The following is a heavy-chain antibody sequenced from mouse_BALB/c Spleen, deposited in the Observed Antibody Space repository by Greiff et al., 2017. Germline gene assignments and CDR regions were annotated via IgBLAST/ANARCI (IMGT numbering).Heavy chain of an antibody. CDR2: ISSGGSYT. CDR3: AKLGGNVYAMDY. Sequence: EVKLMESGGGLVKPGGSLKLSCAASGFTFSSYAMSWVRQTPEKRLEWVATISSGGSYTYYPDSVKGRFTISRDNAKNTLYLQMSSLRSEDTAMYYSAKLGGNVYAMDYWGQGTSVTVSS. CDR1: GFTFSSYA. V-gene: IGHV5-9-3*01. D-gene: IGHD2-1*01. J-gene: IGHJ4*01.